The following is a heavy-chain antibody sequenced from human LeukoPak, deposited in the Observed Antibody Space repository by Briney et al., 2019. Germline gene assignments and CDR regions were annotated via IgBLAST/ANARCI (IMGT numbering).Heavy chain of an antibody. Sequence: GASVKVSCKASGYTFSDYYIHWVRQAPGQGLEWVGWINPNSGVTKYALKFQGRVTMTRDTSISTAYMELSGLTSDDTALYYCARDAPQNCSGGTCFPFWGQGTLVTVSS. CDR3: ARDAPQNCSGGTCFPF. D-gene: IGHD2-15*01. CDR2: INPNSGVT. CDR1: GYTFSDYY. V-gene: IGHV1-2*02. J-gene: IGHJ4*02.